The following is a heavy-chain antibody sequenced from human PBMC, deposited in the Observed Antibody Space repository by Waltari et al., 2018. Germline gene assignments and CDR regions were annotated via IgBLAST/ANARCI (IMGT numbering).Heavy chain of an antibody. V-gene: IGHV4-4*02. D-gene: IGHD4-17*01. J-gene: IGHJ6*02. Sequence: QVQLQESGPGLVKPSGTLSLTCAVSGGSISSSNWWSWVRQPPGKGLEWIGESYHSGGTNYNPSLKSRVTISVDKSKNQFSLKLSSVTAADTAVYYCARAPGGDYVAVERGYYYGMDVWGQGTTVTVSS. CDR3: ARAPGGDYVAVERGYYYGMDV. CDR2: SYHSGGT. CDR1: GGSISSSNW.